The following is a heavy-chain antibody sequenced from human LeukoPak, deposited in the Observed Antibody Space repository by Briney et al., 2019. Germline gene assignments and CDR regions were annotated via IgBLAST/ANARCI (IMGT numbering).Heavy chain of an antibody. CDR1: GGSISSYY. J-gene: IGHJ4*02. V-gene: IGHV4-59*01. CDR2: ISNSGIT. CDR3: AKASVTTAVLFDS. D-gene: IGHD4-23*01. Sequence: PSETLSLTCTVSGGSISSYYWNWIRQPPGQGLEWIGYISNSGITKYNASLKSRVTISLETSKNQFSLRLTSVTAADTAVYYCAKASVTTAVLFDSWGQGTQVAVSS.